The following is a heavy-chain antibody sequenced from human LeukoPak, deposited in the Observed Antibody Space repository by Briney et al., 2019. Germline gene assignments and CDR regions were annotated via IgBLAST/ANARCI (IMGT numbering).Heavy chain of an antibody. CDR2: IYHSGST. Sequence: PSETLSLTCAVSGYSISSGYYWGWIRQPPGKGLERIGSIYHSGSTYYNPSLRSRVTISVDTSKNQFSLKLSSVTAADTAVYYCARHQDMDTAMNYWGQGTPVTVSS. CDR3: ARHQDMDTAMNY. CDR1: GYSISSGYY. D-gene: IGHD5-18*01. J-gene: IGHJ4*02. V-gene: IGHV4-38-2*01.